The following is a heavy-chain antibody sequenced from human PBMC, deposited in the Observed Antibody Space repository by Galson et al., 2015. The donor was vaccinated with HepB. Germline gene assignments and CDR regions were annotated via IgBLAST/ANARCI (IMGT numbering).Heavy chain of an antibody. CDR1: GFTFSSYA. Sequence: SLRLSCAASGFTFSSYAMHWVRQAPGKGLEWVAVISYDGSNKYYADSVKGRFTISRDNSKNTLYLQMNSLRAEDTAVYYCARGIAARPGQDYYYGMDVWGQGTTVTVSS. J-gene: IGHJ6*02. D-gene: IGHD6-6*01. CDR2: ISYDGSNK. V-gene: IGHV3-30-3*01. CDR3: ARGIAARPGQDYYYGMDV.